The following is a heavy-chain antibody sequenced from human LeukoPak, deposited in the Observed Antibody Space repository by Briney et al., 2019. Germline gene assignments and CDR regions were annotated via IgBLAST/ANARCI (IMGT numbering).Heavy chain of an antibody. V-gene: IGHV4-4*07. CDR2: IYGSGTA. J-gene: IGHJ4*02. CDR3: ARDGAATFPDF. Sequence: SETLSLTCTVSGGSISGYYWSWTRQSAGKELGWIARIYGSGTADYNSLLNGRVTMSLATSKTQFSLELTSVTAADTAVYYCARDGAATFPDFWGQGTLVTVSS. CDR1: GGSISGYY. D-gene: IGHD1-26*01.